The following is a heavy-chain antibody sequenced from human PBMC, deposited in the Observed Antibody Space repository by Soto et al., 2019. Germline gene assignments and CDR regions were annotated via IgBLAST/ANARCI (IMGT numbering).Heavy chain of an antibody. CDR2: ISGSGGTT. CDR1: GLTFSRYA. V-gene: IGHV3-23*01. J-gene: IGHJ6*02. CDR3: AKDPYPIVVVPAANGMDV. D-gene: IGHD2-2*01. Sequence: ASETLSLSCAASGLTFSRYAMSWVRQAPGKGLEWVSVISGSGGTTYYADSVKGRFTISRDNSKSILYLQMNSLRADDTAVYYCAKDPYPIVVVPAANGMDVWGQGTTVTVSS.